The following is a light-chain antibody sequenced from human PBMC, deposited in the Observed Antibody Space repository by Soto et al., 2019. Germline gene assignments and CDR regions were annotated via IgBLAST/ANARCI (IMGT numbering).Light chain of an antibody. V-gene: IGKV3-15*01. CDR3: QQYNTWLWT. Sequence: EVVMTQSPATLSVSPGERATLSCRASQSVNANLAWYQQKPGQAPRLLIHGASNRATGIPARFSGSGFGTEFILTLSSLQSEEFAVYYCQQYNTWLWTFGQGTKVEIK. CDR1: QSVNAN. J-gene: IGKJ1*01. CDR2: GAS.